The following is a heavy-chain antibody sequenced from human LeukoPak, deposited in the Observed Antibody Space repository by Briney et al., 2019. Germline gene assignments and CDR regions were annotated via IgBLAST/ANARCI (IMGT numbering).Heavy chain of an antibody. Sequence: ASVKVSCKASGYTFTGYYMHWVRQAPGQGLEWMGWINPNSGGTNYAQKFQGRVTMTRDTSISTAYMELSRLRSDDTAVYYCARELGYCTNGVCCPDYWGQGTLVTVSS. J-gene: IGHJ4*02. CDR2: INPNSGGT. CDR1: GYTFTGYY. CDR3: ARELGYCTNGVCCPDY. V-gene: IGHV1-2*02. D-gene: IGHD2-8*01.